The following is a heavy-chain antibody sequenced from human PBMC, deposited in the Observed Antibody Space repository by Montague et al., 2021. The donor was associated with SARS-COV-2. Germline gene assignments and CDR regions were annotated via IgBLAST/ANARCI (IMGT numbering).Heavy chain of an antibody. Sequence: SETLSLTCAVHGTSFSGYYWNWIRQPPGKGLEWIGGIYYSGSTYYNPSLKSRVTMSVDTSKNQFSLKLSSVTAADTAVYYCAGLGSPRITIFGVVTHNWFDPWGQGTLVTVSS. J-gene: IGHJ5*02. CDR2: IYYSGST. CDR3: AGLGSPRITIFGVVTHNWFDP. V-gene: IGHV4-34*01. D-gene: IGHD3-3*01. CDR1: GTSFSGYY.